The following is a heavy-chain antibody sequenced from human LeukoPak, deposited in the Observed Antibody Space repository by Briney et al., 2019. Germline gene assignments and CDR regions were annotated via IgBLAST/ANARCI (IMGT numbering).Heavy chain of an antibody. Sequence: RGESLKISCKGSGYSFTSYWIAWVRQTPGKGLEWIGIIYPKDSDTRYSPSFQGQVTISADESISTAYLQWSNLKASDTAIYYCARHYAISMGINYLDHWGLGTLVSVSS. CDR1: GYSFTSYW. CDR2: IYPKDSDT. J-gene: IGHJ4*02. D-gene: IGHD2/OR15-2a*01. CDR3: ARHYAISMGINYLDH. V-gene: IGHV5-51*01.